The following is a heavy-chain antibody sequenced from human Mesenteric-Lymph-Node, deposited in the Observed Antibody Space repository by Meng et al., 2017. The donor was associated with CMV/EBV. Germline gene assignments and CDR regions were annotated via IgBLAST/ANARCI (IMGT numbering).Heavy chain of an antibody. J-gene: IGHJ4*02. V-gene: IGHV3-21*01. Sequence: GESLKISRAASGFTFSSYSMNWVRQAPGKGLEWVSSISSSSSYIYYADSVKGRFTISRDNAKNSLYLQMNSLRAEDTAVYYCARDLDGSGSYLYYFDYWGQGTLVTVSS. D-gene: IGHD3-10*01. CDR3: ARDLDGSGSYLYYFDY. CDR2: ISSSSSYI. CDR1: GFTFSSYS.